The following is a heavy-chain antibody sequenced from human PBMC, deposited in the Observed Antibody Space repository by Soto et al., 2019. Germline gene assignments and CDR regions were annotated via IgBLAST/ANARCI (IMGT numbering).Heavy chain of an antibody. D-gene: IGHD7-27*01. Sequence: GGSLRLSCAAFGFNLRTYWVHWVRQAPGKGLVWVSRINSDGSSISYADSVKGRFTISRDNAENTVYLQMSSLRVEDSAVYYCARAPPELGYDYGGQGPLVTVSS. CDR3: ARAPPELGYDY. V-gene: IGHV3-74*01. CDR1: GFNLRTYW. CDR2: INSDGSSI. J-gene: IGHJ4*02.